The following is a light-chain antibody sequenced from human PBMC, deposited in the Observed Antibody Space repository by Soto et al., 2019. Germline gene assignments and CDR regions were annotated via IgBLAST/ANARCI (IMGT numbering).Light chain of an antibody. J-gene: IGKJ4*01. CDR3: QQRTNRPPLT. CDR1: QSVGTY. Sequence: EIVLTQSPATLSLSPGERATLSCKASQSVGTYLAWYQQKPGQAPRLLIYDASIRATGIPARFSGSGSGTAVTLTISSREPEDYAVNYCQQRTNRPPLTFGGGTKVEI. CDR2: DAS. V-gene: IGKV3-11*01.